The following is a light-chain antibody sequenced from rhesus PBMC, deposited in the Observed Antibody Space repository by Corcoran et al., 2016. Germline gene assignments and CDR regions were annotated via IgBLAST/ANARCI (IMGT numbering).Light chain of an antibody. CDR1: SSDIGGYND. J-gene: IGLJ1*01. V-gene: IGLV2-32*02. CDR3: SSYAGSHPYI. CDR2: EVS. Sequence: QAALTQPRSVSGSPGQSVTISCTGTSSDIGGYNDDPWYQQHPGTAPKLMIYEVSKRPSGVSARFSGSKSGNTASLTISGLQAEDAADYYCSSYAGSHPYIFGAGTRLTVL.